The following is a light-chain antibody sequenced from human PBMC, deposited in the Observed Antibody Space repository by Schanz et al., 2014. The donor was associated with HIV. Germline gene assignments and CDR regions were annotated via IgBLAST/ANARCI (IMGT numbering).Light chain of an antibody. CDR3: SSYTVRNSWL. Sequence: QSALTQPPSASGSPGQSVTISCTGTSSDVGDYDFVSWYQQHPGKAPKLLIYEVNKRPSGVSDRFSGSKSGNTASLTISGLQAEDEADYYCSSYTVRNSWLFGGGTKLTVL. J-gene: IGLJ3*02. V-gene: IGLV2-8*01. CDR1: SSDVGDYDF. CDR2: EVN.